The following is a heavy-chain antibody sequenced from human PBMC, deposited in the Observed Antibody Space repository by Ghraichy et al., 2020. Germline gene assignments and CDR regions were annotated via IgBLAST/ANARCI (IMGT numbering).Heavy chain of an antibody. Sequence: GGSLRREGEKEGVTGSDHGMHWVRQAPGKGLEWVAFVYYNGGNQHYSDSVKGRFTISRDNTKSTLFLQMNSLRPEDTAVYYCAKDPGETVHGYYMDVWGKGTAVSVTS. D-gene: IGHD4-17*01. J-gene: IGHJ6*03. CDR3: AKDPGETVHGYYMDV. CDR2: VYYNGGNQ. CDR1: GVTGSDHG. V-gene: IGHV3-30*02.